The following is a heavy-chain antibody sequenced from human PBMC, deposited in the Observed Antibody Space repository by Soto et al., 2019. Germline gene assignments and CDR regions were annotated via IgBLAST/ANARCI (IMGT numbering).Heavy chain of an antibody. CDR1: GGTFSSYA. CDR3: ARVDYYDSSGYLYYLDY. Sequence: SVKVSCKASGGTFSSYAISWLRQAPGQVLEWRGGIIPLFGTANYAQKFQGRVTITADETTRTAYTELSXLRPEDTAGYYCARVDYYDSSGYLYYLDYWGQGTLVTVAS. V-gene: IGHV1-69*13. J-gene: IGHJ4*02. D-gene: IGHD3-22*01. CDR2: IIPLFGTA.